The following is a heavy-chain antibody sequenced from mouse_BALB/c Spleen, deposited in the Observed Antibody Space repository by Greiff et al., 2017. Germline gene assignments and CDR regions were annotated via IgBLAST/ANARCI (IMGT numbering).Heavy chain of an antibody. Sequence: VKLMESGAELARPGASVKMSCKASGYTFTSYTMHWVKQRPGQGLEWIGYINPSSGYTNYNQKFKDKATLTADKSSSTAYMQLGSLTSEDSAVYYCARIYYGNYFDVWGAGTTVTVSS. J-gene: IGHJ1*01. CDR3: ARIYYGNYFDV. CDR2: INPSSGYT. CDR1: GYTFTSYT. V-gene: IGHV1-4*01. D-gene: IGHD2-1*01.